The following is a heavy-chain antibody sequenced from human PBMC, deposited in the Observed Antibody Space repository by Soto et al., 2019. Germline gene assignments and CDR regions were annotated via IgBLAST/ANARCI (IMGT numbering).Heavy chain of an antibody. CDR3: AKYRRTDADGYTLDF. D-gene: IGHD5-12*01. CDR1: GGNIRDLG. J-gene: IGHJ4*02. Sequence: SETMSLRCTVSGGNIRDLGCSWIRQHPGKGLAWTGHVYYSGSTKYNPSLERRVPISADTSTNQFSLRVTSVTAADTAVYYCAKYRRTDADGYTLDFWGQGTLVTVSS. V-gene: IGHV4-59*11. CDR2: VYYSGST.